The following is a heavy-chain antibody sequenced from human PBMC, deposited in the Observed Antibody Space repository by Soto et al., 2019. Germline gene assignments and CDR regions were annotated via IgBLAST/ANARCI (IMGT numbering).Heavy chain of an antibody. CDR2: MNPNTGNT. CDR3: XXXXPDRYCSTTXXXXXXY. CDR1: GYTFTSYD. J-gene: IGHJ4*02. Sequence: QVQLVQSGAEVKKPGASVKVSCKASGYTFTSYDINWVRQATGQGLEWMGWMNPNTGNTDFAQKFQGRDTMTRNTSISTXXXXXXXXXXEDTXXXXXXXXXPDRYCSTTXXXXXXYWGQ. V-gene: IGHV1-8*01. D-gene: IGHD2-8*01.